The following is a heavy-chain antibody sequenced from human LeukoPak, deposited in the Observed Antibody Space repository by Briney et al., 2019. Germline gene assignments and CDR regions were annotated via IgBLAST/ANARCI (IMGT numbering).Heavy chain of an antibody. CDR1: GYSFTGFY. J-gene: IGHJ6*02. Sequence: ASVKVSCKASGYSFTGFYIHWVRQTPGQGLECMAWINPNSGGTKYAQKFQGRLTMTRDTSISTANMELSRLRSDDTAVYYCARERTTVVTLDYYYGMDVWGQGTTVTVSS. V-gene: IGHV1-2*02. CDR2: INPNSGGT. CDR3: ARERTTVVTLDYYYGMDV. D-gene: IGHD4-23*01.